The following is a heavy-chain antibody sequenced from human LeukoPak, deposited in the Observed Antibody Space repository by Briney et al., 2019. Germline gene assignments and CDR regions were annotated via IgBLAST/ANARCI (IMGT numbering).Heavy chain of an antibody. CDR1: GGSISVGAYY. CDR2: IHYSGST. V-gene: IGHV4-31*03. Sequence: PSETLSLTCTVAGGSISVGAYYWSWIRQHPGKGLEWIGYIHYSGSTYYNPSLKSRTVISKDTSKNQFSLKLTSVTAADTAVYYCARGHAGWFDPWGQGTQVTVSS. J-gene: IGHJ5*02. CDR3: ARGHAGWFDP.